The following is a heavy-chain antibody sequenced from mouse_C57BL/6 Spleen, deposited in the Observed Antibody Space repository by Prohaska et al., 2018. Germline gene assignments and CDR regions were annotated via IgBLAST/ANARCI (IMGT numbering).Heavy chain of an antibody. J-gene: IGHJ2*01. D-gene: IGHD1-2*01. V-gene: IGHV1-20*01. Sequence: EVQLQQSGPELVKPGDSVKISCKASGYSFTGYFMNWVMQSHGKSLEWIGRINPYNGDTFYNQKFKGKATWTVDKASSTAHMELRSLTSEDSAVYYCARSTAPATGGDYWGQGTTLTVSS. CDR2: INPYNGDT. CDR1: GYSFTGYF. CDR3: ARSTAPATGGDY.